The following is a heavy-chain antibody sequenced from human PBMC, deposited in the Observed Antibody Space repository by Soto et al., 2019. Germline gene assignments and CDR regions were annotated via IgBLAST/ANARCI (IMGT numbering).Heavy chain of an antibody. CDR2: ISYDGSNK. J-gene: IGHJ4*02. D-gene: IGHD3-22*01. CDR1: GFTFSSYG. CDR3: AKPNYYDSSGYSGLPKHYFDY. V-gene: IGHV3-30*18. Sequence: GGSLRLSCAASGFTFSSYGMHWVRQAPGKGLEWVAVISYDGSNKYYADSVKGRFTISRDNSKNTLYLQMNSLRAEDTAVYYCAKPNYYDSSGYSGLPKHYFDYRGQGT.